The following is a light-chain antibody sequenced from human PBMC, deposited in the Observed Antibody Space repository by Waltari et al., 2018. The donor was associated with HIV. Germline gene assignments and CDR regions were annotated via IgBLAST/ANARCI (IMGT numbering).Light chain of an antibody. CDR1: SSDVGGYNY. CDR2: DVS. CDR3: SSYTSSSTLYV. J-gene: IGLJ1*01. Sequence: QSALTQPASVSGSPGQSITISCTGTSSDVGGYNYVSCYQQHPGKDPKLMIYDVSNRPSGVSKRFSGSKSGNTASLTISGLQAEDEADYYCSSYTSSSTLYVFGTGTKVTVL. V-gene: IGLV2-14*03.